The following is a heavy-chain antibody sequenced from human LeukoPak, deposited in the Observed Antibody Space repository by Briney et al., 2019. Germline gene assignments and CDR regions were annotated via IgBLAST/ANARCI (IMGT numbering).Heavy chain of an antibody. CDR2: INHSGST. V-gene: IGHV4-34*01. D-gene: IGHD3-22*01. J-gene: IGHJ5*02. Sequence: PSETLSLTCAVYGGSFSGYYWSWIRQPPGKGLEWIGEINHSGSTNYNPSLKSRVTISVDTSKNQFSLKLSSVTAADTAVYYCARGRAGYDSSGYYPWGQGTLVTVSS. CDR1: GGSFSGYY. CDR3: ARGRAGYDSSGYYP.